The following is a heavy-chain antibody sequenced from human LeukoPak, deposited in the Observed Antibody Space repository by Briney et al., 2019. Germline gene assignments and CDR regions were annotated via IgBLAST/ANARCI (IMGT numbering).Heavy chain of an antibody. D-gene: IGHD5-24*01. CDR3: ARASRDGYNQNFDH. CDR1: GYDFSTYW. Sequence: HGESLKSSCKGLGYDFSTYWNAWVRQRPGKGLEWMGITHPGGSETRYDPSFQGQVTISADRSTSTAYLQWSSLRASDTAMYYCARASRDGYNQNFDHWGQGTLITVSS. CDR2: THPGGSET. V-gene: IGHV5-51*01. J-gene: IGHJ4*02.